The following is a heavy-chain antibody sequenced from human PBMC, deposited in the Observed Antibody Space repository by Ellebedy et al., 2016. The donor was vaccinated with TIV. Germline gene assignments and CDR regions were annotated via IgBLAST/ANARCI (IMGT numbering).Heavy chain of an antibody. J-gene: IGHJ6*02. V-gene: IGHV3-48*03. D-gene: IGHD2-15*01. Sequence: GESLKISCAASGFNFRNYEFTWVRQAPGRGLGFVSYISSRGDFTYYADSVRGRFTISRDDADKSVYLQMNSLRGEDTALYYCARVFKDSILKDNFYYGMDVWGQGTTVTVS. CDR3: ARVFKDSILKDNFYYGMDV. CDR1: GFNFRNYE. CDR2: ISSRGDFT.